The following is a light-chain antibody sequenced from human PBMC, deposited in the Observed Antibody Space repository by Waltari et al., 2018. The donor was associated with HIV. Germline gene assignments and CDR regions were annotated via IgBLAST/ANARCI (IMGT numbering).Light chain of an antibody. Sequence: IVMKQTEVSSTITRGQPPSIHCRASQSLVLSDRNSYLSWLQQRPGKPPRLLIYNISNRFSGVPARFSGSGSGTDFTLKISSLQPEDVAAYYCMQSTQLPFTFGPGTKVDIK. CDR3: MQSTQLPFT. CDR2: NIS. V-gene: IGKV2-24*01. CDR1: QSLVLSDRNSY. J-gene: IGKJ3*01.